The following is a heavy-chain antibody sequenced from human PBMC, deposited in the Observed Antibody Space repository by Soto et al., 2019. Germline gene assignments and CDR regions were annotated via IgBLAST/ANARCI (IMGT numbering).Heavy chain of an antibody. CDR2: VHYSGTT. J-gene: IGHJ4*02. CDR3: ARRTPRESGVVFDY. Sequence: SETLSLTCTVSGDSITNYYWSWIRQPPGKGLEWIGYVHYSGTTNYSPSLDSRVTISVDASKSQVSLRLTSVTAADTAVYFCARRTPRESGVVFDYWGLGTLVTVSS. V-gene: IGHV4-59*01. D-gene: IGHD3-3*01. CDR1: GDSITNYY.